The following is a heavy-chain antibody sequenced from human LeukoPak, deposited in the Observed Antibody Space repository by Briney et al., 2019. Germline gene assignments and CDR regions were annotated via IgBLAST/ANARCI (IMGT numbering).Heavy chain of an antibody. J-gene: IGHJ4*02. CDR3: ARENDYALDY. D-gene: IGHD4-17*01. Sequence: GGSLRLSCAASGFTVSDNYISWVRQAPGKGLEWMAVIRYVGSDKYYADSVKGRFTISRDNSQNTMYLQMNSLRAEDTAVYYCARENDYALDYWGQGTLVTVSS. V-gene: IGHV3-30*04. CDR1: GFTVSDNY. CDR2: IRYVGSDK.